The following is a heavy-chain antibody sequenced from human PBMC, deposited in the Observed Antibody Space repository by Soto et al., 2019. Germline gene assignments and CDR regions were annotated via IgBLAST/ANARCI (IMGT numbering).Heavy chain of an antibody. CDR3: ARDRLVRGYYYYGMDV. J-gene: IGHJ6*02. V-gene: IGHV4-34*01. Sequence: SETLSLTCAVYGGSFSGYYWSWIRQPPGKGLEWIGEINHSGSTNYNPSLKSRVTISVDTSKNQFSLKLSSVTAADTAVYYCARDRLVRGYYYYGMDVWGQGTTVTVSS. CDR1: GGSFSGYY. CDR2: INHSGST. D-gene: IGHD6-19*01.